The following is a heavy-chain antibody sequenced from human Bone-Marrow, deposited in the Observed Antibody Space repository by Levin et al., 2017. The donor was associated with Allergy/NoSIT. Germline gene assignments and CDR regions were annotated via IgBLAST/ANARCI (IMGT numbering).Heavy chain of an antibody. V-gene: IGHV3-21*01. Sequence: KPGGSLRLSCAASGFTFSSYSMNWVRQAPGKGLEWVSSISSSSSYIYYADSVKGRFTISRDNAKNSLYLQMNSLRAEDTAVYYCARDPNLNYYDSSGYYYWFDPWGQGTLVTVSS. CDR1: GFTFSSYS. CDR3: ARDPNLNYYDSSGYYYWFDP. CDR2: ISSSSSYI. J-gene: IGHJ5*02. D-gene: IGHD3-22*01.